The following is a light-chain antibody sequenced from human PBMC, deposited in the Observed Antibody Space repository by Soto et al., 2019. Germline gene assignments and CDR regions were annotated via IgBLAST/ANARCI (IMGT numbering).Light chain of an antibody. Sequence: QSALTQPASMSGSPGQSITISCTGTSSDVGDNYLVSWYQHHPGKAPKLIIYDNNKRPSGIPDRFSGSKSVTSATLDITGLQTGDEADYYCGTWDFGLSTVVFCGGTKLTVL. V-gene: IGLV1-51*01. CDR1: SSDVGDNYL. J-gene: IGLJ2*01. CDR3: GTWDFGLSTVV. CDR2: DNN.